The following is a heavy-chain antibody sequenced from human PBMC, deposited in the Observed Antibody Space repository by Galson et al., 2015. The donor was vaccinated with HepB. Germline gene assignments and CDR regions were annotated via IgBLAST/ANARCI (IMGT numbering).Heavy chain of an antibody. J-gene: IGHJ3*01. Sequence: SLRLSCAASGFPFSDYYMTWIRQAPGMGLEWLSYISSSSTYTDYAGSVKGRFTISRDDARNSLYLQMNSLRVGDTAVYYCARWGRAISMVRGVTDDAFDLWGQGAMVIVSA. CDR3: ARWGRAISMVRGVTDDAFDL. V-gene: IGHV3-11*06. CDR2: ISSSSTYT. CDR1: GFPFSDYY. D-gene: IGHD3-10*01.